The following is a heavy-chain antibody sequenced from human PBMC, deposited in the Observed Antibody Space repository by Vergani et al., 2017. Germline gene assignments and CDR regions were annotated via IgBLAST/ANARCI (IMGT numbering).Heavy chain of an antibody. CDR3: ARGGQTGEGFDY. D-gene: IGHD2-21*01. Sequence: QLQLQESGPGLVKPSETLSLTCTVSGGSISSSSYYWGWIRQPPGKGLEWIGSIYHSGSTYYNPSLKSRVTISVDRSKNQFSLKLSSVTAADTAVYYCARGGQTGEGFDYWGQGTLVTVSS. V-gene: IGHV4-39*07. CDR1: GGSISSSSYY. CDR2: IYHSGST. J-gene: IGHJ4*02.